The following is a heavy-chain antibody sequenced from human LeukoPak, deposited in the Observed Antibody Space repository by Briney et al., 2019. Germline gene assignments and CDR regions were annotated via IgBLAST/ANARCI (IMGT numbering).Heavy chain of an antibody. CDR3: ARARDILTGDAFDI. J-gene: IGHJ3*02. CDR2: ISSSGSTI. D-gene: IGHD3-9*01. V-gene: IGHV3-11*04. Sequence: GGSLRLSCAASGFTFSDYYMSWIRQAPGKGLEWVSYISSSGSTIYYADSVKGRFTISRDNAKNSLYLQMNSLRAEGTAVYYCARARDILTGDAFDIWGQGTMVTVSS. CDR1: GFTFSDYY.